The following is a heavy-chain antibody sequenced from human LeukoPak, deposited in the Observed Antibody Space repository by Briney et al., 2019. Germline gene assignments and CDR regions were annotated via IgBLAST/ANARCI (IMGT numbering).Heavy chain of an antibody. J-gene: IGHJ4*02. D-gene: IGHD2-2*01. CDR3: ARGAGYCSSTSCYGTGPSSDY. CDR1: GGSFSGYY. Sequence: PSETLSLTCAVYGGSFSGYYWSWIRQPPGKGLEWIGEINHSGSTNYNPSLKSRVTISVDTSKNQFSLKLSSVTAADTAVYYCARGAGYCSSTSCYGTGPSSDYWGQGTLVTVSS. CDR2: INHSGST. V-gene: IGHV4-34*01.